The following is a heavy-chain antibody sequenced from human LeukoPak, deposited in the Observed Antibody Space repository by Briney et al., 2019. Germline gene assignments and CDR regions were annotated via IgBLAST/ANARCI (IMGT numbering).Heavy chain of an antibody. Sequence: GGSLRLSCAASGFTFSSYWMHRVRQAPGKGLVWVSRINSDGSSTSYADSVKGRFTISRDNAKNTLYLQMNSLRAEDTAVYYCARDMSSYGYDFDYWGQGTLVTVSS. CDR1: GFTFSSYW. J-gene: IGHJ4*02. CDR3: ARDMSSYGYDFDY. V-gene: IGHV3-74*01. D-gene: IGHD5-18*01. CDR2: INSDGSST.